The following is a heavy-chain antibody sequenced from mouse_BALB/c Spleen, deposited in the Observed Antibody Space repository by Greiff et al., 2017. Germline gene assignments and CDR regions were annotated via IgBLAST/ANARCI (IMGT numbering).Heavy chain of an antibody. CDR3: ARGGYYYGSSYESFDY. V-gene: IGHV5-6-3*01. Sequence: EVKLVESGGGLVQPGGSLKLSCAASGFTFSSYGMSWVRQTPDKRLELVATINSNGGSTYYPDSVKGRFTISRDNAKNTLYLQMSSLKSEDTAMYYCARGGYYYGSSYESFDYWGQGTTLTVSS. CDR1: GFTFSSYG. D-gene: IGHD1-1*01. CDR2: INSNGGST. J-gene: IGHJ2*01.